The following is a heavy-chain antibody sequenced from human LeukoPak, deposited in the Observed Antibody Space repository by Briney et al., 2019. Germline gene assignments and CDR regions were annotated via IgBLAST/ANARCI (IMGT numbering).Heavy chain of an antibody. CDR2: ISYDGSNK. CDR3: AKDMASSGYYVADY. CDR1: GFTFSSYG. J-gene: IGHJ4*02. V-gene: IGHV3-30*18. D-gene: IGHD3-22*01. Sequence: GGSLRLSCAASGFTFSSYGMHWVRQAPSKGLEWVAVISYDGSNKYYADSVKGRFTISRDNSKNTLYLQMNSLRAEDTAVYYCAKDMASSGYYVADYWGQGTLVTVSS.